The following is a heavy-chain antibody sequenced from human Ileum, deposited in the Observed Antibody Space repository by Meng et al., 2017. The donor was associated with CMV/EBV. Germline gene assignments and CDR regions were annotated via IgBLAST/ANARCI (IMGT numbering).Heavy chain of an antibody. CDR2: IYYSGST. CDR3: ARLAGIDCSSTSCYEKGPRGGWFDP. J-gene: IGHJ5*02. Sequence: SETLSLTCTVSGGSISSSSYYWGWIRQPPGKGLEWIGSIYYSGSTYYNPSLKSRVTISVDTSKNQFSLKLSSVTAADTAVYYCARLAGIDCSSTSCYEKGPRGGWFDPWGQGTLVTVSS. CDR1: GGSISSSSYY. V-gene: IGHV4-39*01. D-gene: IGHD2-2*01.